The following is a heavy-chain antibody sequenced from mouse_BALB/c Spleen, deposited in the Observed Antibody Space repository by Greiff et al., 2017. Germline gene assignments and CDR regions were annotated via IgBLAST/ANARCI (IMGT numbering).Heavy chain of an antibody. CDR3: AREGLRAWFAY. J-gene: IGHJ3*01. V-gene: IGHV5-9-4*01. Sequence: EVKVVESGGGLVKPGGSLKLSCAASGFTFSSYAMSWVRQSPEKRLEWVAEISSGGSYTNYPDTVTGRFTISRDNAKNTLYLEMSSLRSEDTAMYYCAREGLRAWFAYWGQGTLVTVSA. CDR1: GFTFSSYA. CDR2: ISSGGSYT. D-gene: IGHD2-4*01.